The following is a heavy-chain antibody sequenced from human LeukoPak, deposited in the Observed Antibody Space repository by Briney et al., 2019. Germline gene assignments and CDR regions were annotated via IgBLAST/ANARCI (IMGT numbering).Heavy chain of an antibody. V-gene: IGHV3-7*01. CDR1: GSTFSNHW. J-gene: IGHJ4*02. CDR2: IQKDGSKK. Sequence: GGSLRLSCVAAGSTFSNHWTSCVRQPPGNGLGWLSNIQKDGSKKHYVPSVEGPSTISRDNAENSLFLQLNSLRADDTAVYYCVRVWDNSGFFGYWGQGALVTVSS. D-gene: IGHD3-22*01. CDR3: VRVWDNSGFFGY.